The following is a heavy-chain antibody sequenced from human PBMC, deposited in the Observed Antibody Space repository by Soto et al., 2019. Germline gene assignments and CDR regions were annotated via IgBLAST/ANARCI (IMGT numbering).Heavy chain of an antibody. CDR2: ISYDGSNK. V-gene: IGHV3-30*18. Sequence: PGGSLRLSCAASGFTFSSYGMHWVRQAPGKGRVWVAVISYDGSNKYYADSVKGRFTISRDNSKNTLYLQMNSLRAEDTAVYYCAKDPRDIVVVVAATPIETNWFDPWGQGTLVTVSS. CDR1: GFTFSSYG. D-gene: IGHD2-15*01. CDR3: AKDPRDIVVVVAATPIETNWFDP. J-gene: IGHJ5*02.